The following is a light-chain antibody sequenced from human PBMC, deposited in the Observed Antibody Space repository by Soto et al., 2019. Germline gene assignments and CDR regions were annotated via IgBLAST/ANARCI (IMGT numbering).Light chain of an antibody. CDR1: QSVSSSY. Sequence: EIVLTQSPGTLSLSPGERATLSCRASQSVSSSYLAWYQQKPGQAPRLLIYGASSRATGIPDRFSGSGSGTDFTLTITNLQPEDFATYYCHQASSFPLSFGGGTKVDIK. V-gene: IGKV3-20*01. J-gene: IGKJ4*01. CDR2: GAS. CDR3: HQASSFPLS.